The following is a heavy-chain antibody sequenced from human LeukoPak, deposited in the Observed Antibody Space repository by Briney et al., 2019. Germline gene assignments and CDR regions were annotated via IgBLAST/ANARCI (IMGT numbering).Heavy chain of an antibody. CDR2: IRSKAYGGTT. CDR1: GFTFGDYA. J-gene: IGHJ4*02. V-gene: IGHV3-49*03. D-gene: IGHD3-10*01. CDR3: TRDGGWDYYGSGSYSPNYY. Sequence: GGSLRLSCTASGFTFGDYAISWFRQAPGKGLEWVGFIRSKAYGGTTEYAASVKGRFTISRDDSKSIAYLQMNSLKTEDTAVYYCTRDGGWDYYGSGSYSPNYYWGQGTLVTVSS.